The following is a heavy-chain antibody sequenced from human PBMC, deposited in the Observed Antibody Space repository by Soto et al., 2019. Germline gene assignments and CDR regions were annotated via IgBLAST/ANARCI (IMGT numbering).Heavy chain of an antibody. V-gene: IGHV3-30-3*01. D-gene: IGHD3-22*01. J-gene: IGHJ4*02. Sequence: PGGSLRLSCAASGFTFSSYAMHWVRQAPGKGLEWVAVISYDGSNKYYADSVKGRFTISRDNSKNTLYLQMNSLRAEDTAVYYCARPNIYYYDSQYYFDYWGQGTLVTVSS. CDR3: ARPNIYYYDSQYYFDY. CDR1: GFTFSSYA. CDR2: ISYDGSNK.